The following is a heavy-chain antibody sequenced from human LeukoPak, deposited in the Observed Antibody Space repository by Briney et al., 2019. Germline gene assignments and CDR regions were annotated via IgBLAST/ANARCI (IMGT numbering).Heavy chain of an antibody. V-gene: IGHV3-66*03. J-gene: IGHJ5*02. CDR2: IRDSGEA. CDR3: ARDRAANQDWVEFDP. Sequence: PGASLRLSCAVSELRVSDYYMSPVRQPPGKGLEWVGLIRDSGEAFYADFARGRFAISRDESENTLYLQMNSLRVEDTAVYCCARDRAANQDWVEFDPCGQGAPVIVSS. D-gene: IGHD3/OR15-3a*01. CDR1: ELRVSDYY.